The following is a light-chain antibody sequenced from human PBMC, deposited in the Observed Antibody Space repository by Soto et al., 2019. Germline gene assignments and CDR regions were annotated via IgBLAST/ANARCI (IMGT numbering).Light chain of an antibody. V-gene: IGLV2-11*01. CDR3: CSYAASYTGYV. CDR2: DVS. CDR1: SSDVGGYNY. Sequence: ALTQPRSVSGSPGQSVTISRTGTSSDVGGYNYVSWYQQHPGKAPKLMIYDVSKRPSGVPDRFSGSKSGNTASLTISGLQAEDEADYYCCSYAASYTGYVFGTGTKVTVL. J-gene: IGLJ1*01.